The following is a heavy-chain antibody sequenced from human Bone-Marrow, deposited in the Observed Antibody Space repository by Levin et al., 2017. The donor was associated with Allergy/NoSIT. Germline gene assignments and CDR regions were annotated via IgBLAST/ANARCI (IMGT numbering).Heavy chain of an antibody. Sequence: GGSLRLSCATSGFSFNNAWMTWVRQGPGKGLEWVGRIRGQSDGGTTDYAAPVKGRFTISRDDSKATVFLQMNGLSADDTGIYYCATSNLATWGQGTLVTVSS. CDR3: ATSNLAT. CDR2: IRGQSDGGTT. J-gene: IGHJ5*02. CDR1: GFSFNNAW. V-gene: IGHV3-15*01. D-gene: IGHD2-8*01.